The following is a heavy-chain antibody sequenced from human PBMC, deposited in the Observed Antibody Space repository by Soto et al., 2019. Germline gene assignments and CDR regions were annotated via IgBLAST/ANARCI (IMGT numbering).Heavy chain of an antibody. J-gene: IGHJ4*02. V-gene: IGHV4-61*01. CDR2: IHYSGTT. D-gene: IGHD4-17*01. CDR1: GGSVSSDYCQ. Sequence: SETLSLTCAVYGGSVSSDYCQWNWIRQPPGKGPEWIGYIHYSGTTNYNPSLKSRVTISVDLSKNRFSLRLSSVTTADTALYYCARTTAVPNTLRSRYFFDYWGQGTLVTVSS. CDR3: ARTTAVPNTLRSRYFFDY.